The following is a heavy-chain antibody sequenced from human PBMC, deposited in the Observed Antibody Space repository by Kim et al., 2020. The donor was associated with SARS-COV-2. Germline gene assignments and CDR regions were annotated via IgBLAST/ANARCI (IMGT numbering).Heavy chain of an antibody. V-gene: IGHV4-39*01. D-gene: IGHD3-3*01. Sequence: SETLSLTCTVSGGSISSSSYYWGWIRQPPGKGLEWIGSIYYSGSTYYNPSLKSRVTISVDTSKNQFSLKLSSVTAADTAVYYCASHTYYDFWSGYSVGSGYYFDYWGQGTLVTVSS. CDR3: ASHTYYDFWSGYSVGSGYYFDY. J-gene: IGHJ4*02. CDR1: GGSISSSSYY. CDR2: IYYSGST.